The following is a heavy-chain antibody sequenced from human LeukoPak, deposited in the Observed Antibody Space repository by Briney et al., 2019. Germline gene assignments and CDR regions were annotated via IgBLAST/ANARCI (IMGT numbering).Heavy chain of an antibody. J-gene: IGHJ4*02. Sequence: GGSLRLSCAVSGFTFSSYAMSWVRQAPGKGLEWVSTISGSGDSTYYADSVQGRFTISRDNSKNTLYLQMNSLRAEDTAVYYCAKVAGSSTFEYWGQGTLVTVSS. CDR1: GFTFSSYA. V-gene: IGHV3-23*01. CDR2: ISGSGDST. CDR3: AKVAGSSTFEY. D-gene: IGHD6-19*01.